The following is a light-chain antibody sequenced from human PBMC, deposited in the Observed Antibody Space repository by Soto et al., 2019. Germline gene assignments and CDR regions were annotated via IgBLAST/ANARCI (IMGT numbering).Light chain of an antibody. V-gene: IGKV1D-16*01. CDR1: QDISSW. CDR3: QQYHSYPLS. CDR2: AAS. J-gene: IGKJ4*01. Sequence: DLQMTQSPSSLSASAGDRVSITCRASQDISSWVAWYQHKPEKGPKSLIYAASSLQSGVSSRFSASGSGTDFTLTISSLQPEDSATYYCQQYHSYPLSFGGGTKVEIK.